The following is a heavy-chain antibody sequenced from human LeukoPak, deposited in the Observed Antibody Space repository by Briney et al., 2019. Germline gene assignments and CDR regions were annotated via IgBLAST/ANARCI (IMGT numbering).Heavy chain of an antibody. CDR1: GFTFSSYG. CDR2: IWYDGSNK. CDR3: AGDARRVATNDWFDP. J-gene: IGHJ5*02. V-gene: IGHV3-33*01. D-gene: IGHD5-12*01. Sequence: GGSLRLSCAASGFTFSSYGMHWVRQAPGKGLEWVAVIWYDGSNKYYADSVKGRFTISRDNSKNTLYLQMNSLRAEDTAVYYCAGDARRVATNDWFDPWGQGTLVTVSS.